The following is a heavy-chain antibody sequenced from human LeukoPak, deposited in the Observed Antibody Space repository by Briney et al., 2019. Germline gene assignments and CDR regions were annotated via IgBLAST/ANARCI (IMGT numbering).Heavy chain of an antibody. Sequence: SETLSLTCTVSGGSISSGSYYWSWIRQPAGKGLEWIGRIYTSGSTNYNPSLKSRVTISVDTSKNQFPLKLSSVTAADTAVYYCASSVVHDSSGYYYYYMDVWGKGTTVTVSS. CDR2: IYTSGST. CDR3: ASSVVHDSSGYYYYYMDV. CDR1: GGSISSGSYY. D-gene: IGHD3-22*01. J-gene: IGHJ6*03. V-gene: IGHV4-61*02.